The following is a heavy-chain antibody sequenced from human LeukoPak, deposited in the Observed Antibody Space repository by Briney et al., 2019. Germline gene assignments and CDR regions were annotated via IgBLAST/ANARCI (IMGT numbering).Heavy chain of an antibody. Sequence: PGRSLRLSCAASGFTFSSYAMHWVRQAPGKGLEWVSSISGSGGTTYYADSVKGRFTISRDNPKNTLYLQMNSLRAEDTAVYYCAKVTSGFWGQGTLVTVSS. J-gene: IGHJ4*02. CDR1: GFTFSSYA. CDR2: ISGSGGTT. D-gene: IGHD3-22*01. CDR3: AKVTSGF. V-gene: IGHV3-23*01.